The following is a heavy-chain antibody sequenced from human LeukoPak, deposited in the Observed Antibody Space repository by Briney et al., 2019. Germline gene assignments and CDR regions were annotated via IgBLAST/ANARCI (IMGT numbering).Heavy chain of an antibody. CDR2: IKQDGSKK. Sequence: GGSLRLSCVASGFPFSSYWMTWVRQAPGKGLEWVANIKQDGSKKSYVDSVKGRFTISRDNAKNSLYLQMNSLRAEDTAVYYCARDGFIAAAGIRGAPSDYWGQGTLVTVSS. V-gene: IGHV3-7*01. J-gene: IGHJ4*02. D-gene: IGHD6-13*01. CDR1: GFPFSSYW. CDR3: ARDGFIAAAGIRGAPSDY.